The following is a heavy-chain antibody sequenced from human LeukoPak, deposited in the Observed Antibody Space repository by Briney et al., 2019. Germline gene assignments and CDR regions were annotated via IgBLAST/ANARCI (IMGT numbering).Heavy chain of an antibody. Sequence: GRSLRLSCAASGFTFSSYGMHWVRQAPGKGLEWVAVISYDGSNKYYADSVKGRFTISRDNSKNTLYLQMNSLRAEDTAVYYCAKDWVRDTSGPPDYWGQGTLVTVSS. J-gene: IGHJ4*02. CDR1: GFTFSSYG. CDR2: ISYDGSNK. D-gene: IGHD3-10*01. V-gene: IGHV3-30*18. CDR3: AKDWVRDTSGPPDY.